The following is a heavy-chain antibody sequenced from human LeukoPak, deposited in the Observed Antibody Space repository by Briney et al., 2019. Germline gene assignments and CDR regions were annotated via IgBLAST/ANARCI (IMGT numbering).Heavy chain of an antibody. Sequence: KPSETLSLTCTVSGGSISSYYWSWIRQPPGKGLEWIGYIYYSGSTNYNPSLKSRVTISVDTSKNQFSLKLSSVTAADTAVYYCAREESGIADYWGQGTLVTVSS. CDR2: IYYSGST. V-gene: IGHV4-59*01. D-gene: IGHD6-13*01. CDR3: AREESGIADY. CDR1: GGSISSYY. J-gene: IGHJ4*02.